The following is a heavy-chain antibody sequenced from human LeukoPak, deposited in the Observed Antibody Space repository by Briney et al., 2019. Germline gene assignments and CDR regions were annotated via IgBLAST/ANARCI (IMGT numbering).Heavy chain of an antibody. CDR3: ARGGGSSTVTIPSAY. J-gene: IGHJ4*02. CDR2: ISYDGSNK. D-gene: IGHD4-17*01. CDR1: GFTLSSYS. V-gene: IGHV3-30*03. Sequence: GGSLRLSCAASGFTLSSYSMNWVRQAPGKGLEWVAVISYDGSNKYYADSVKGRFTISRDNSKNTLYLQMNSLRAEDTAVYYCARGGGSSTVTIPSAYWGQGTLVTVSS.